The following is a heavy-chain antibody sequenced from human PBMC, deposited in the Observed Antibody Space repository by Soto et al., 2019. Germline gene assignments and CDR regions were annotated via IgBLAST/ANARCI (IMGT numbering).Heavy chain of an antibody. V-gene: IGHV3-74*01. CDR3: ARGPYYCTNGVCYKGVYGY. CDR1: GFTFSSYW. J-gene: IGHJ4*02. CDR2: INSDGSST. D-gene: IGHD2-8*01. Sequence: GGSLRLSCAASGFTFSSYWMHWVRQAPGKGLVWVSRINSDGSSTRYADSVKGRFTISRDNAKNTLYLQMNSLRAEDTAVYYCARGPYYCTNGVCYKGVYGYWGQGTLVTVSS.